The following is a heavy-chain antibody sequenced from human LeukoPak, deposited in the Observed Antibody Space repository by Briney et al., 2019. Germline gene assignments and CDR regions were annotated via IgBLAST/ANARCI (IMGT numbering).Heavy chain of an antibody. CDR1: GFTFSSYA. J-gene: IGHJ4*02. CDR3: AKDPDYFIAVGHY. Sequence: GGSLRLSCAASGFTFSSYAMSWVRQAPGKGLEWVSAISGSGGSTYYADSVRGRFTISRDNSKYTLYLQMNSLRAEDTAVYYCAKDPDYFIAVGHYWGQGTLVTVSS. V-gene: IGHV3-23*01. CDR2: ISGSGGST. D-gene: IGHD6-19*01.